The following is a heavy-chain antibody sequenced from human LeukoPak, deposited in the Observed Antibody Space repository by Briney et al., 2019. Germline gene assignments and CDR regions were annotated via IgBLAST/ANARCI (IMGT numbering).Heavy chain of an antibody. CDR2: IYSGGNT. Sequence: GGSLRLSCAASGFTVRNSYMTWVRQAPGKGLEWVSVIYSGGNTDYADSVKGRFTISRDNSENSLYLQMNSLRAEDSSVYYCARPTTVTTISADAFDIWGQGTMVTVSS. CDR1: GFTVRNSY. CDR3: ARPTTVTTISADAFDI. D-gene: IGHD4-17*01. J-gene: IGHJ3*02. V-gene: IGHV3-53*01.